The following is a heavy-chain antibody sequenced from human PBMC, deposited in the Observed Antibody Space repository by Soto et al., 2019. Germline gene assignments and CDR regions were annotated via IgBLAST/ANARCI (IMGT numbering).Heavy chain of an antibody. V-gene: IGHV3-48*03. CDR2: IHPSGQPI. CDR1: GFTFSSSE. D-gene: IGHD1-26*01. CDR3: ARRASR. J-gene: IGHJ3*01. Sequence: GGSLRLSCAASGFTFSSSEMYWVRQAPGKGLEWVSYIHPSGQPIFYADSVKGRFTISRDNAKNSLYLQMCSLRAEDSAVYYCARRASRWGQGTMVTVSS.